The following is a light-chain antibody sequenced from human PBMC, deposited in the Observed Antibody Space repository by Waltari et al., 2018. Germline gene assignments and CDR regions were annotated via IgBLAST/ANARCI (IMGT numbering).Light chain of an antibody. CDR1: SSEIGSYNG. J-gene: IGLJ3*02. CDR3: SSYAGSVV. CDR2: GVN. Sequence: QSALPQPASVSGSRGQSITISCTGSSSEIGSYNGVSCYQHHPGKAPKLLIYGVNNLPSGVSNRVSGSKSCNTASLTISGLQAEDEADYYCSSYAGSVVFGGGTKLTVL. V-gene: IGLV2-23*02.